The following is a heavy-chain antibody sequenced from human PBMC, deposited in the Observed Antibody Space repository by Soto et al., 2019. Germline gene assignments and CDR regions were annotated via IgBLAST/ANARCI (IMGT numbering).Heavy chain of an antibody. Sequence: QVQLVDSGGGVVQPGRSLRLSCAASGFTFSSYGMHWVRQAPGKGLEWVAVISYDGSNSFYADSVKGRFTISRDNSKNTLYLQMNSLRAEDTAVYYCAKEGHLCYYYGMDVWGQGTTVIVSS. CDR2: ISYDGSNS. CDR1: GFTFSSYG. CDR3: AKEGHLCYYYGMDV. V-gene: IGHV3-30*18. D-gene: IGHD3-16*01. J-gene: IGHJ6*02.